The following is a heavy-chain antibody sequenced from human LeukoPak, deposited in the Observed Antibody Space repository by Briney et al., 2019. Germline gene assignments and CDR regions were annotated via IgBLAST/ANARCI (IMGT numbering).Heavy chain of an antibody. CDR2: IYYSGST. CDR1: GGSISSYY. V-gene: IGHV4-59*01. J-gene: IGHJ4*02. D-gene: IGHD5-18*01. Sequence: PSETLSLTCTVSGGSISSYYWSWIRQPPGKGLEWIGYIYYSGSTNYNPSLKSRVTISVDTSKNQFSLKLSSVTAADTAVYYCARARPPPYTDYWGQGTLVTVSS. CDR3: ARARPPPYTDY.